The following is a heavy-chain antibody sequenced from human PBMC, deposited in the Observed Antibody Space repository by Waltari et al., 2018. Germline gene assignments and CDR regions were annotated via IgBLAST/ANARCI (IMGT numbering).Heavy chain of an antibody. D-gene: IGHD6-13*01. CDR2: IYYSGST. V-gene: IGHV4-39*07. J-gene: IGHJ5*02. Sequence: QLQLQESGPGLVKPSETLSLTCPVSGGSISRSSYYSGWHRQPPGKGLEWIGSIYYSGSTYYNPSLKSRVTISVDTSKNQFSLKLSSVTAADTAVYYCARLRWSIAAAGFVWFDPWGQGTLVTVSS. CDR3: ARLRWSIAAAGFVWFDP. CDR1: GGSISRSSYY.